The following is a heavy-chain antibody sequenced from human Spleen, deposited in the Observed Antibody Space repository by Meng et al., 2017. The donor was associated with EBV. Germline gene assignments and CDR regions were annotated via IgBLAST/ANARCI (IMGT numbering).Heavy chain of an antibody. J-gene: IGHJ4*02. CDR1: GGTFNNYV. CDR3: AGAPHGGIFYFDY. V-gene: IGHV1-69*01. D-gene: IGHD3-16*01. CDR2: ITPIFGTA. Sequence: QVQLVQSGAEVKKXGSSVKVSCKTSGGTFNNYVISWVRQAPGQGLEWMGGITPIFGTASYVQKFQGRATITADESTSTAYMELTSLTSEDTAVYYCAGAPHGGIFYFDYWGQGTLVTVSS.